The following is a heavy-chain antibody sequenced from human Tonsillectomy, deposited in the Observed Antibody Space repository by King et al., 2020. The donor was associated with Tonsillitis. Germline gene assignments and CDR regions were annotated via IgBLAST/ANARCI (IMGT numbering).Heavy chain of an antibody. Sequence: QLVQSGGGVVQPGGSLRLSCAASGFIFSNFGMHWVRQAPGKGLEWVAFIGYEGRNKYYIDSVKGRFTISRDDSKNTLYMQMNSLRAEDTAVYYCAKDDGGSSWYYWGQGTLVAVSS. D-gene: IGHD6-13*01. V-gene: IGHV3-30*02. CDR2: IGYEGRNK. CDR3: AKDDGGSSWYY. CDR1: GFIFSNFG. J-gene: IGHJ4*02.